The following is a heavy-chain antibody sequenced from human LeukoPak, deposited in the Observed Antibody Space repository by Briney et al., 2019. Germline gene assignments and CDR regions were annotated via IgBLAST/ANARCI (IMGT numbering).Heavy chain of an antibody. CDR3: AKDYSVGATHGGIDY. V-gene: IGHV3-9*01. D-gene: IGHD1-26*01. CDR2: ISWNSGSI. J-gene: IGHJ4*02. CDR1: GFTFDGYA. Sequence: AGGSLRLSCAASGFTFDGYAMHWVRQAPGKGLEWVSGISWNSGSIGYADSVKGRFTISRDNAKNSLYLQMNSLRAEDTALYYCAKDYSVGATHGGIDYWGQGTLVTVSS.